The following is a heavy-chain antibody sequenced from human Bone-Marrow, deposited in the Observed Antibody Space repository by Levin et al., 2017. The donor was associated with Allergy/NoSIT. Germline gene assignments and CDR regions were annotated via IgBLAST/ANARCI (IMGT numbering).Heavy chain of an antibody. V-gene: IGHV1-2*02. CDR3: ARDWSSGGYCYPCFGWFDP. CDR1: GYTFTGYY. D-gene: IGHD2-15*01. J-gene: IGHJ5*02. CDR2: IDPDTGDT. Sequence: PGESLKISCTASGYTFTGYYIQWVRQAPGQGLEWMGWIDPDTGDTNYAQKFQGRVTMTRDTSTNTVYMDLSRLISDDTAMYYCARDWSSGGYCYPCFGWFDPWGQGTLVTVSS.